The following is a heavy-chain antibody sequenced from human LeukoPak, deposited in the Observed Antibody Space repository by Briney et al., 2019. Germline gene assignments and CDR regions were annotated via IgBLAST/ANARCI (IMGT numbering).Heavy chain of an antibody. CDR2: ISAYNGNT. J-gene: IGHJ6*02. CDR1: GGTFSSYA. D-gene: IGHD7-27*01. V-gene: IGHV1-18*01. CDR3: ARADEGPGHYYYYGMDV. Sequence: GASVKVSCKASGGTFSSYAISWVRQAPGQGLEWMGWISAYNGNTNYAQKLQGRVTMTTDTSTSTAYMELRSLRSDDTAVYYCARADEGPGHYYYYGMDVWGQGTTVTVSS.